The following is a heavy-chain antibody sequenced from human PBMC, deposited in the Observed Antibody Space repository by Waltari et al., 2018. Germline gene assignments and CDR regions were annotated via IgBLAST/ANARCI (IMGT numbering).Heavy chain of an antibody. CDR2: IEPSASYT. CDR3: ARRITILDRAFRRTWYFDL. V-gene: IGHV5-10-1*03. Sequence: EVQLVQSGAEVKKPGESLRISCQASGYNFTNYWISWVRQMPGKGLEWMGKIEPSASYTNYSPSFQGHVTISADKSISTAYLQWSSLKASDTAIYYCARRITILDRAFRRTWYFDLWGRGTLVTVSS. J-gene: IGHJ2*01. CDR1: GYNFTNYW. D-gene: IGHD3-3*01.